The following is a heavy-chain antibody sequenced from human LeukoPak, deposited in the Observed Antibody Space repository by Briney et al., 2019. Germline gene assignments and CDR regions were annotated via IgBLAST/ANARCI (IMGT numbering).Heavy chain of an antibody. J-gene: IGHJ2*01. CDR3: ARQLWDDCYFHL. CDR2: MNPSSGVT. CDR1: VYTFTGNY. V-gene: IGHV1-2*02. D-gene: IGHD5-18*01. Sequence: GASMNVSFEATVYTFTGNYIHWVRQAPGQGLEWMGWMNPSSGVTDYAQNFQGRVLMTRDTSFNTAYMELSRMTSDDTALHYCARQLWDDCYFHLWRGGPPVTVPS.